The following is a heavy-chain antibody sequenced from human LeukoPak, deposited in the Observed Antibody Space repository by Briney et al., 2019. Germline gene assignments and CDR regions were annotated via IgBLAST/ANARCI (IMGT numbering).Heavy chain of an antibody. D-gene: IGHD3-10*01. J-gene: IGHJ6*04. CDR3: ARDSTGEDYYYYGMDV. V-gene: IGHV1-69*13. CDR2: IIPIFGTA. Sequence: SVKVSCKPSGGTFSSYAISWVRQAPGQGLEWMGGIIPIFGTANYAQKFQGRVTITADESTSTAYMELSSLRSEDTAVYYCARDSTGEDYYYYGMDVWGKGTTVTVSS. CDR1: GGTFSSYA.